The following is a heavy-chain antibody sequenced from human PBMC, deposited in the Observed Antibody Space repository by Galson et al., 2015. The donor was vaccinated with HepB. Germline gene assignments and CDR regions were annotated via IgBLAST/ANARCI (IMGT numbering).Heavy chain of an antibody. CDR3: ARDRFYCSSTSCEYYYYYYGMDV. D-gene: IGHD2-2*01. V-gene: IGHV3-23*01. J-gene: IGHJ6*02. Sequence: SLRLSCAASGFTFSSYAMSWIRQAPGKGLEWVSTVTGSGDDTYYADSVKGRFTISRDNSKNTLYLQMNSLRAEDTAVYYCARDRFYCSSTSCEYYYYYYGMDVWGQGTTVTVSS. CDR1: GFTFSSYA. CDR2: VTGSGDDT.